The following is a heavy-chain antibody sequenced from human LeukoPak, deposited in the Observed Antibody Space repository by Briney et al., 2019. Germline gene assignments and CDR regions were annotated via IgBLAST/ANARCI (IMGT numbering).Heavy chain of an antibody. Sequence: SETLSLTCTVSGGSISSYYWSWIRQPPGQGLEWIGYIYTSGSTNYNPSLKSRVTISVDTSKNQFSLKLSSVTAADTAVYYCARHATDAFDIWGQGTMVTVSS. J-gene: IGHJ3*02. CDR3: ARHATDAFDI. V-gene: IGHV4-4*09. CDR2: IYTSGST. CDR1: GGSISSYY.